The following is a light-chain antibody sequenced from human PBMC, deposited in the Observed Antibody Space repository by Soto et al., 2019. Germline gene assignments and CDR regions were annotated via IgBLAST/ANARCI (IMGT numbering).Light chain of an antibody. J-gene: IGKJ4*01. Sequence: EIVLTQSPATLCLSPGERATLSCRASQSVSSYLAWYQQKPGQAPRLLIYDASNRATGIPARFSGSGSGTDFTLTISSLEPEDFAVYYCQQRSNWPQLTFGGGTKVDIK. V-gene: IGKV3-11*01. CDR1: QSVSSY. CDR2: DAS. CDR3: QQRSNWPQLT.